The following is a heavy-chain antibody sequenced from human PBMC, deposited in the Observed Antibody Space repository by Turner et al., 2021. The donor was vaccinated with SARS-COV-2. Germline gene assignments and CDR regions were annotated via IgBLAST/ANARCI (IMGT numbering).Heavy chain of an antibody. CDR2: ISYDGSNK. Sequence: QVQLVESGGGVVQTGRSLRLSCAASGFTFSSYAMHWVRQAPGKGLEWVALISYDGSNKYYADSVKGRFTISRDNSKSTLYLQMNSLRAEDTAVYYCARDGGGMLRTWGQGTLVTVSS. J-gene: IGHJ4*02. CDR3: ARDGGGMLRT. V-gene: IGHV3-30-3*01. CDR1: GFTFSSYA. D-gene: IGHD3-16*01.